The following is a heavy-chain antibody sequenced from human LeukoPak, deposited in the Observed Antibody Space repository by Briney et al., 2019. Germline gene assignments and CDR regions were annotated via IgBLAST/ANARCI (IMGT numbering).Heavy chain of an antibody. V-gene: IGHV4-39*01. Sequence: SETLSLTCTVSGGSISSSSHYWGWIRQPPGKGLEWIGSIYYSGSTYYNPSLKSRVTISVDTSRNQFSLRLSSVTAADTAVYYCARHLGERVNVHTAMVYYFDYWGQGTLVTVSS. CDR3: ARHLGERVNVHTAMVYYFDY. CDR2: IYYSGST. D-gene: IGHD5-18*01. J-gene: IGHJ4*02. CDR1: GGSISSSSHY.